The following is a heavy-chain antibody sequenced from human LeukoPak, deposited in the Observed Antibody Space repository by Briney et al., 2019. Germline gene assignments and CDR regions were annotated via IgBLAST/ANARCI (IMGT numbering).Heavy chain of an antibody. J-gene: IGHJ4*02. D-gene: IGHD3-22*01. Sequence: GGSLRLSCAASGFTFSSYRMNWVRQAPGKGLEWVSSISSSSSYIYYADSVKGRFTISRDNAKNSLYLQMNSLRAEDTAVYYCARGVLVYYYDSSGYSSWGQGTLVTVSS. V-gene: IGHV3-21*01. CDR3: ARGVLVYYYDSSGYSS. CDR2: ISSSSSYI. CDR1: GFTFSSYR.